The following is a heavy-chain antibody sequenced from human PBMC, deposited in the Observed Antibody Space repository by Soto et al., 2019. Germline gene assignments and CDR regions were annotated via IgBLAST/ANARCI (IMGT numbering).Heavy chain of an antibody. Sequence: EVQLVESGGGLVQPGGSLKVSCAASGFTFSDSAMHWVRQASGKGLEWVGRIRNKGNNYATAYTASVKGRFTISRDDSQNTVYLQMNSLKIDDTAVYYCTARRDWTAVDPLEYWGLGTLVTVSS. J-gene: IGHJ4*02. CDR1: GFTFSDSA. CDR2: IRNKGNNYAT. D-gene: IGHD5-18*01. V-gene: IGHV3-73*02. CDR3: TARRDWTAVDPLEY.